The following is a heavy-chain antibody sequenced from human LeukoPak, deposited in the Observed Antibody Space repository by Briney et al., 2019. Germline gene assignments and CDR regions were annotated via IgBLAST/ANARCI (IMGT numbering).Heavy chain of an antibody. CDR2: ISYDGSNK. Sequence: PGGSLRLSCAASGFTFSSYAMHWVRQAPGKGLEWVAVISYDGSNKCYADSVKGRFTISRDNSKNTLYLQMNSLRAEDTAVYYCARGTAYWFDPWGQGTLVTVSS. CDR1: GFTFSSYA. J-gene: IGHJ5*02. D-gene: IGHD2-21*02. CDR3: ARGTAYWFDP. V-gene: IGHV3-30-3*01.